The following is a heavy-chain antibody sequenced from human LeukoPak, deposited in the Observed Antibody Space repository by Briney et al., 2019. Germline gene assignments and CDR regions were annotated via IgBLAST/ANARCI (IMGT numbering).Heavy chain of an antibody. CDR3: ARAPYSSSWYYFDY. CDR2: VHYSGST. V-gene: IGHV4-59*01. D-gene: IGHD6-13*01. Sequence: PSETLSLTCTVSGGPISSYYWSWIRQPPGKGLEWIGYVHYSGSTNYNPSLKSRVTISLDTSKNQFSLKLTSVTAADMAVYYCARAPYSSSWYYFDYWGQGTLVTVSS. CDR1: GGPISSYY. J-gene: IGHJ4*02.